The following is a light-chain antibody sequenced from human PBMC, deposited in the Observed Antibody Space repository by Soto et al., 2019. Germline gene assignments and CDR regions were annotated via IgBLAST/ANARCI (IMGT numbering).Light chain of an antibody. V-gene: IGLV2-8*01. J-gene: IGLJ3*02. Sequence: QSALAQPPSASGSPGQSVTISCTGSGSDIGACNFVSWYQQHPGKAPKLMIFGVTERPSGVPDRFSGSKSGNTASLTVSGFQADDEAVYYCYSYAGRNIWVFGGGTKVTVL. CDR3: YSYAGRNIWV. CDR1: GSDIGACNF. CDR2: GVT.